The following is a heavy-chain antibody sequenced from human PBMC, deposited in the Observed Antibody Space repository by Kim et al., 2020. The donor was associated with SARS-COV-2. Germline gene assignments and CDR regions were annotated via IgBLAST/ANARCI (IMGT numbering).Heavy chain of an antibody. Sequence: SETLSLTCTVSGGSISSSSYYWGWIRQPPGKGLEWIGSIYYSGSTYYNPSLKSRVTISVDTSKNQFSLKLSSLTAADTAVYYCARDYGDYVSYFDYWGQGTLVTVSS. CDR1: GGSISSSSYY. D-gene: IGHD4-17*01. V-gene: IGHV4-39*07. CDR3: ARDYGDYVSYFDY. CDR2: IYYSGST. J-gene: IGHJ4*02.